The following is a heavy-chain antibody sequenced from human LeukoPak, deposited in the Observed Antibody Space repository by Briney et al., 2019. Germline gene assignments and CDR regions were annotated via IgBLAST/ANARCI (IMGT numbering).Heavy chain of an antibody. V-gene: IGHV3-48*03. J-gene: IGHJ4*02. D-gene: IGHD5-12*01. CDR1: GFTFSSYE. CDR3: ASEDIVATRIPFDY. Sequence: GGSLRPSCAASGFTFSSYEMNWVRQAPGKGLEWVSYISSSGSTIYYADSVKGRFTISRDNAKNSLYLQMNSLRAEDTAVYYCASEDIVATRIPFDYWGQGTLVTVSS. CDR2: ISSSGSTI.